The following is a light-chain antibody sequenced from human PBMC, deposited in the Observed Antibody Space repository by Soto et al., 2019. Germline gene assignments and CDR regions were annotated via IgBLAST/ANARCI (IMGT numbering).Light chain of an antibody. CDR3: EQYSSSPIT. CDR2: GAS. V-gene: IGKV3-20*01. J-gene: IGKJ1*01. CDR1: QSVSSSY. Sequence: EIVMTQSPATLSASTGDRATLSCRASQSVSSSYSAWYQQKPGQAPRLLIYGASSRATGVPDRFSGSGSGTDFTLTISRLEPEDFAVYYCEQYSSSPITFGQGTKVDI.